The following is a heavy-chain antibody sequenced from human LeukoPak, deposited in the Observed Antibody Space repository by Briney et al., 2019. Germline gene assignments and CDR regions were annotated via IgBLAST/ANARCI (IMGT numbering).Heavy chain of an antibody. V-gene: IGHV3-23*01. CDR2: VKGGGITT. Sequence: GGSLRLSCAASGFTFSSYAMGWVRQAPGEGLEWVSSVKGGGITTYYADSMKGRFTISRDNSKDTLFLQINSLRAEDTATYYCAKASTRDSGYYFDSWGQGTLVTVSS. CDR3: AKASTRDSGYYFDS. CDR1: GFTFSSYA. J-gene: IGHJ4*02. D-gene: IGHD3-22*01.